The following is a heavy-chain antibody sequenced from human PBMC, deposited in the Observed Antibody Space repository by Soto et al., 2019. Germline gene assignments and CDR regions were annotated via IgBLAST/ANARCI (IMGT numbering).Heavy chain of an antibody. CDR3: AKSSTVTTGFDY. Sequence: QVQLVESGGGVVQPGRSLRLSCAASGFTFSSYGMHWVRQAPGKGLEWVAVIWYDGSNKYYADSVKGRFTISRDNSKNTLYVQMNSLRAEDTAVYYCAKSSTVTTGFDYWGQGTLVTVSS. CDR1: GFTFSSYG. D-gene: IGHD4-17*01. J-gene: IGHJ4*02. V-gene: IGHV3-33*06. CDR2: IWYDGSNK.